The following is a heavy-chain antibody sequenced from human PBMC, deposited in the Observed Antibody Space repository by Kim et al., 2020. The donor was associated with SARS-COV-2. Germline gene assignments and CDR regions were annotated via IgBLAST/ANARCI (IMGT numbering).Heavy chain of an antibody. CDR2: ISSSGDTM. Sequence: GGSLRLSCVASGFSLSSHEIHWVRQAPGKGLEWVSCISSSGDTMYYADSVKGRVTVSRDNAKNSVYLQMNSLRAEDTAVYSCVRAGLTSRTLDRSWGQGTLVIVSP. D-gene: IGHD1-20*01. CDR1: GFSLSSHE. V-gene: IGHV3-48*03. CDR3: VRAGLTSRTLDRS. J-gene: IGHJ5*02.